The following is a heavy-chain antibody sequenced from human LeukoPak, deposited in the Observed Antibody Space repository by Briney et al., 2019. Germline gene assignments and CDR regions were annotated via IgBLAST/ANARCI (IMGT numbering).Heavy chain of an antibody. Sequence: SETLSLTCAVYGGSFSGYYWSWIRQPPGKGLEWIGEINHSGSTNYNPSLKSRVTISVDTSKNQFSLKLSSATAADTAVYYCARNRVVVVVAASLYYYYGMDVWGQGTTVTVSS. V-gene: IGHV4-34*01. CDR2: INHSGST. CDR3: ARNRVVVVVAASLYYYYGMDV. CDR1: GGSFSGYY. J-gene: IGHJ6*02. D-gene: IGHD2-15*01.